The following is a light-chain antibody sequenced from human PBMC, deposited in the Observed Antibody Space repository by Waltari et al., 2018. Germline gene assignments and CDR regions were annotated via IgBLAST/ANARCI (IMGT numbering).Light chain of an antibody. CDR2: DNT. CDR3: QTWDSSLSAWV. J-gene: IGLJ3*02. CDR1: TSNIGTRH. Sequence: QKVTISCSGSTSNIGTRHVSWYQQLPGTAPKLLIYDNTQRFSGIPDRFSASKSGTSATLGISGLQTGDEADYYCQTWDSSLSAWVFGGGTKVTVL. V-gene: IGLV1-51*01.